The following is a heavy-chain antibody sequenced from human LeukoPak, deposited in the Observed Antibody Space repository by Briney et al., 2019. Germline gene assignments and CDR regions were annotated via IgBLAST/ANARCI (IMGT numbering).Heavy chain of an antibody. Sequence: SETLSLTCTVSGYSISSGYYWGWIRQPPGKGLEWIGSIYHSGSTYYNPSLKNRVTISVDTSKNQFSLKLSSVTAADTAVYYCARLYDFWSGYPGYFDYWGQGILVTVSS. J-gene: IGHJ4*02. CDR2: IYHSGST. CDR3: ARLYDFWSGYPGYFDY. V-gene: IGHV4-38-2*02. CDR1: GYSISSGYY. D-gene: IGHD3-3*01.